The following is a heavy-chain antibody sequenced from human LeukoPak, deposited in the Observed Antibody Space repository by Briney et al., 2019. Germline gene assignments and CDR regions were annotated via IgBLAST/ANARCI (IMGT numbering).Heavy chain of an antibody. V-gene: IGHV1-18*01. CDR3: ARESTAWSFDF. D-gene: IGHD2-8*02. CDR1: GYTFTRSS. J-gene: IGHJ4*02. CDR2: VSHRNGNT. Sequence: ASVTVSCQVSGYTFTRSSIIWVRQAPGQGLEGMGWVSHRNGNTDYAQKFQARVTMTTDTSTSTAYMELTSLTSDDTAVYYCARESTAWSFDFWGQGTLVTVSS.